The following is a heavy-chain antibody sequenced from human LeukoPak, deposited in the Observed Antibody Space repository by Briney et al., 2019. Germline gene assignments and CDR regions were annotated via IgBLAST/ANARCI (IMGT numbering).Heavy chain of an antibody. CDR1: GFTFNDYW. V-gene: IGHV3-7*01. D-gene: IGHD1-26*01. J-gene: IGHJ4*02. CDR3: ARVGAWELQRVFDY. Sequence: GGSLRLSCAASGFTFNDYWMTWVRQVPGKGLEWVANIKQDGSENYYVDSVKGRFTISRDNAKNSLYLQMDSLRVEDTAVYYCARVGAWELQRVFDYWGQETLVTVSS. CDR2: IKQDGSEN.